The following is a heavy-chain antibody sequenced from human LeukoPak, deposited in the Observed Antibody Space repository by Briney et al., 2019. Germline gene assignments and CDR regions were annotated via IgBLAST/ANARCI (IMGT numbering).Heavy chain of an antibody. CDR3: ARDHGGNDAFDI. D-gene: IGHD1-26*01. CDR1: GGALSGFY. CDR2: INHSGST. J-gene: IGHJ3*02. V-gene: IGHV4-34*01. Sequence: KPLGTLSPSRAVYGGALSGFYWGWVRPPPGEGVEWIGEINHSGSTNYNPSLKSRVTISVDTSKNQLSLKLSSVTAADTAVYYCARDHGGNDAFDIWGQGTMVTVSS.